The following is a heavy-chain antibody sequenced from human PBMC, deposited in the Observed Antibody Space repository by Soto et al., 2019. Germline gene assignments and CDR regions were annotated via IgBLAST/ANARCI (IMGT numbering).Heavy chain of an antibody. CDR1: GFSLTTKTVG. CDR3: AHLMITFGGVIADDAFDV. V-gene: IGHV2-5*02. CDR2: IYWDDDK. J-gene: IGHJ3*01. D-gene: IGHD3-16*02. Sequence: QITLKESGPSLVKPTETLTLTCTFSGFSLTTKTVGVGWIRQPPGQALEWLAVIYWDDDKRYSPSLRSRLTVTKDTSKNQVVLTLSNVDPVDTATYYCAHLMITFGGVIADDAFDVWCQGTKVTVSS.